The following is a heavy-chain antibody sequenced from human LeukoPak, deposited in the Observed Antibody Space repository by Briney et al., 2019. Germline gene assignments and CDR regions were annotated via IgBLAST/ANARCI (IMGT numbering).Heavy chain of an antibody. CDR1: GFTFSSYG. CDR2: ISGSGGST. CDR3: AELGITMIGGV. D-gene: IGHD3-10*02. J-gene: IGHJ6*04. Sequence: GGSLRLSCAVSGFTFSSYGMSWVRQAPGKGLEWASAISGSGGSTYYADSVKGRFTISRDNSKNTLYLQMNSLRAEDTAVYYCAELGITMIGGVWGKGTTVTISS. V-gene: IGHV3-23*01.